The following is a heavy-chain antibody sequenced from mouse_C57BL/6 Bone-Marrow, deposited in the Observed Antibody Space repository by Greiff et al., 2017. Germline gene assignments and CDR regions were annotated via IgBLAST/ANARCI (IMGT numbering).Heavy chain of an antibody. CDR1: GYSFTDYN. CDR2: INPNYGTT. Sequence: EVKLMESGPELVKPGASVKISCKASGYSFTDYNMNWVKQSNGKSLEWIGVINPNYGTTSYNQKFKGKATLTVAQASSTAYMSLNSLTSEDSAVYYCARGKWDVDYWGQGTTLTVSS. V-gene: IGHV1-39*01. D-gene: IGHD4-1*01. CDR3: ARGKWDVDY. J-gene: IGHJ2*01.